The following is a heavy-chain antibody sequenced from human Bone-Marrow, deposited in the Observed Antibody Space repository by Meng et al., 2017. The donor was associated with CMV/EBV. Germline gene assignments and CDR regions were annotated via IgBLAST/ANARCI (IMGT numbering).Heavy chain of an antibody. CDR2: INWNGGST. Sequence: GESLKISCAASGFTFSSYSMNGVRQAPGKGLEWVSGINWNGGSTGYADSVKGRFTISRDNAKNSLYLQMNSLRAEDKALYYCARDFGYCTNGVCYSDNWGQGTLVTVSS. V-gene: IGHV3-20*04. CDR3: ARDFGYCTNGVCYSDN. CDR1: GFTFSSYS. J-gene: IGHJ4*02. D-gene: IGHD2-8*01.